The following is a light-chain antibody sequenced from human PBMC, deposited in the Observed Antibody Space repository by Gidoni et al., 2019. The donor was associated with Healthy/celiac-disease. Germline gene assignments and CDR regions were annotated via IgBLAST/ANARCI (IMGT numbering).Light chain of an antibody. CDR3: QHYSEWPPWT. CDR1: QRVGTH. V-gene: IGKV3-15*01. Sequence: EMVMTQPPATLSVSPGESVTPSCRASQRVGTHLAWYQQKPGQAPRLVISDSSTRAAGIPARFSGSGSGTEFTLTISSLQSEDSAIYYCQHYSEWPPWTFGRGTMVEIK. J-gene: IGKJ1*01. CDR2: DSS.